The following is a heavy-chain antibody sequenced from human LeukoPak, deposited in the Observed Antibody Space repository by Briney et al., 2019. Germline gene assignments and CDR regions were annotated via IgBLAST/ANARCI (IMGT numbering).Heavy chain of an antibody. Sequence: GGSLRLSCATSGFTFSSYAMSWVRQAPGKGLEWVSAISGSGDITYYGDSVKGRFTLSRDNSKNTLYLQMNSLRAEDTAVYYCAKRAYSGSYYSAFDIWGQGTMVTVSS. CDR1: GFTFSSYA. V-gene: IGHV3-23*01. CDR2: ISGSGDIT. CDR3: AKRAYSGSYYSAFDI. D-gene: IGHD1-26*01. J-gene: IGHJ3*02.